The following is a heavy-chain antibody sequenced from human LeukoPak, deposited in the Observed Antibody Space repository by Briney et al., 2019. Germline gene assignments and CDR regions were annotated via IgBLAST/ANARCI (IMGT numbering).Heavy chain of an antibody. CDR1: GFAVSSDS. V-gene: IGHV3-53*01. D-gene: IGHD3-16*01. CDR3: ARGQGEGFDF. CDR2: IYTGGST. Sequence: GGSLRLSCAVSGFAVSSDSMTWGRQGPGKGLEWVSIIYTGGSTYYADSVKGRFTNSRDNSQNTLYLQMNSLRVEDTAVYYCARGQGEGFDFWGQGTLVTVSS. J-gene: IGHJ4*02.